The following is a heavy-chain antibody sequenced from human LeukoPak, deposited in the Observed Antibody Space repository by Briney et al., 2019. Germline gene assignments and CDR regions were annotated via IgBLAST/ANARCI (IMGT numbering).Heavy chain of an antibody. V-gene: IGHV3-23*01. Sequence: GGSLRLSCAASGFTFSSYAMSWVRQAPGKGLEWVSAISGSGGSTYYADSVKGRFTNSRDNSKNTLYLQMNSLRAEDTAVYYCAKGIIYVLGVDYWGQGTLVTVSS. CDR1: GFTFSSYA. CDR2: ISGSGGST. CDR3: AKGIIYVLGVDY. D-gene: IGHD1-26*01. J-gene: IGHJ4*02.